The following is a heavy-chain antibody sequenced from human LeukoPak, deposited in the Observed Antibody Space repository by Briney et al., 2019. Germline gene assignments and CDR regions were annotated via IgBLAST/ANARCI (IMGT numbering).Heavy chain of an antibody. CDR3: AKGHTYGMI. V-gene: IGHV3-11*01. CDR1: GFTFSNYY. Sequence: GGSLRLSCAASGFTFSNYYMTWLRRTPGKGLEWISYISSSGDIMDYADSVKGRFTISRDNAKASLYLQMNSLGADDTAIYYCAKGHTYGMIWGQGTLVTVSS. J-gene: IGHJ4*02. D-gene: IGHD5-18*01. CDR2: ISSSGDIM.